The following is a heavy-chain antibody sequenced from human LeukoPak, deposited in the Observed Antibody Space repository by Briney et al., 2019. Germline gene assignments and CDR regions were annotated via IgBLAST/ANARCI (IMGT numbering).Heavy chain of an antibody. J-gene: IGHJ6*04. CDR1: GLPFSSNG. CDR2: ISYDGSNK. D-gene: IGHD6-13*01. V-gene: IGHV3-30*18. Sequence: GGPLSLSCEASGLPFSSNGMHWSRQAPAKGLNWVAVISYDGSNKYYADSVKGRFTISRDNSKNTLYLQMNSLRAEDTAVYYCAKGDSSSWYGRYYYYGMDVWGKGTTVTVSS. CDR3: AKGDSSSWYGRYYYYGMDV.